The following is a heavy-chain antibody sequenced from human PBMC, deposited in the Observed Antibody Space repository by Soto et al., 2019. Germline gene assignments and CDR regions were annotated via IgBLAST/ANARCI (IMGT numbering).Heavy chain of an antibody. CDR1: GGSISSYY. CDR2: IYNSGST. V-gene: IGHV4-59*01. CDR3: AAPPRY. Sequence: SETLSLTCTVSGGSISSYYWNWIRQPPGKGLEWIGYIYNSGSTNYNPSLRSRVTISVDTSKNQFSLKLTSVTAADTAVYYCAAPPRYWGQGTLVTVSS. J-gene: IGHJ4*02. D-gene: IGHD6-6*01.